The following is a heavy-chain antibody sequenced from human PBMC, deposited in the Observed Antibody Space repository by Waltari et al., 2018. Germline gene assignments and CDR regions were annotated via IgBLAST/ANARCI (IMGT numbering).Heavy chain of an antibody. J-gene: IGHJ3*02. V-gene: IGHV3-23*01. CDR1: GFTFSSYA. CDR2: IGGSGGST. D-gene: IGHD6-19*01. Sequence: EVQLLESGGGLVQPGGSLRLSCAASGFTFSSYAMSWVRQAPGKGLEWVSAIGGSGGSTYYADSVKGRFTISRDNTKNTLYLQMNSLRAEDTAVYYCAKDKTNSSGWYVAFDIWGQGTMVTVSS. CDR3: AKDKTNSSGWYVAFDI.